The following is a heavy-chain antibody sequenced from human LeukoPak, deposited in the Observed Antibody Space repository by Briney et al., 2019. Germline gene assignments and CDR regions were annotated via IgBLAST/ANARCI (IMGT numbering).Heavy chain of an antibody. J-gene: IGHJ4*02. CDR1: GFTFSSYG. Sequence: GGSLRLSCAASGFTFSSYGMHWVRQAPGKGLEWVAVISYDGSNKYYADSVKGRFTISRDNSKNTLYLQMNSLRAEDTAVHYCAKLVGEGFDYWGQGTLVTVSS. D-gene: IGHD3-10*01. V-gene: IGHV3-30*18. CDR3: AKLVGEGFDY. CDR2: ISYDGSNK.